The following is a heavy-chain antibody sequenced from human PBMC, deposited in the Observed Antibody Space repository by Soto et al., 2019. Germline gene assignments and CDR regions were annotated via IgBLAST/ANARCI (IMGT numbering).Heavy chain of an antibody. Sequence: EVQLLESGGGLVQPGGSLRLSCAASGFTFSTYAMSWVRQGPGKGLEWVSGIGGSETDTHYADSVKGRFTISRDNSKITLLLQMTSLEADDTAVYYCVKDSISYISVCDPFDIWRQGTMVIVSS. CDR1: GFTFSTYA. V-gene: IGHV3-23*01. J-gene: IGHJ3*02. CDR2: IGGSETDT. D-gene: IGHD3-3*02. CDR3: VKDSISYISVCDPFDI.